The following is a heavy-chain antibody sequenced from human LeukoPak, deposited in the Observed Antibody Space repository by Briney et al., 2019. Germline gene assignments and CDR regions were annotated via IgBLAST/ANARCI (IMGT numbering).Heavy chain of an antibody. J-gene: IGHJ5*02. CDR2: INPNSGGT. V-gene: IGHV1-2*06. D-gene: IGHD2-15*01. CDR3: ARGYCSGGTCYLVENWLDP. Sequence: ASVKVSCKASGYTLTAYYIYWVRQAPGQGLEWMGRINPNSGGTDYAQNFQGRVTMTRDTSISTAYMELSRLRSDDTSVYYCARGYCSGGTCYLVENWLDPWGQGTLVTVSS. CDR1: GYTLTAYY.